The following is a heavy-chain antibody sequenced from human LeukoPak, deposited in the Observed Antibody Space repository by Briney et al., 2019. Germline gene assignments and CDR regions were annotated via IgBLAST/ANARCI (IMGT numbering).Heavy chain of an antibody. Sequence: SETLSLTCTVSGGSISSYYWNWLRQPPGKALEWIGYIYYSGSTNYKPSLKSRVTISVGTSKNQFSLKLSSVPAADPAVYYCARGGYYGSGNDFRFDPWGQGTLVTVSS. CDR1: GGSISSYY. CDR2: IYYSGST. CDR3: ARGGYYGSGNDFRFDP. D-gene: IGHD3-10*01. V-gene: IGHV4-59*01. J-gene: IGHJ5*02.